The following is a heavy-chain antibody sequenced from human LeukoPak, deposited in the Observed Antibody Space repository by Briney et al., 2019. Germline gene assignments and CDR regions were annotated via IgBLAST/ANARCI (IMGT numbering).Heavy chain of an antibody. Sequence: SETLSLTCTVSGGSISSYYWSWIRQPPGKGLEGIGYIYYSGSTNYNPSLKSRVTISVDTSKNHFSLKLSSVTAADTAVYYCAREFPTTYYYDSSGLPSSAFDIWGQGTMVTVSS. V-gene: IGHV4-59*01. CDR1: GGSISSYY. CDR3: AREFPTTYYYDSSGLPSSAFDI. D-gene: IGHD3-22*01. J-gene: IGHJ3*02. CDR2: IYYSGST.